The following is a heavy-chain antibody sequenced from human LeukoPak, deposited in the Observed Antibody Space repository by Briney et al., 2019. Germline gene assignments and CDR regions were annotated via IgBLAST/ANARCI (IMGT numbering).Heavy chain of an antibody. CDR2: LNPNSGDT. CDR3: AGEYCSGGSCHQGFDF. J-gene: IGHJ4*02. Sequence: ASVKVSCKASGYTFTDYYMHWVRQAPGQGLEYMGWLNPNSGDTNHAQIFQGRVTLTRDTSISTAYMELSSLRSDDSAVYYCAGEYCSGGSCHQGFDFWGQGALVTVSS. D-gene: IGHD2-15*01. CDR1: GYTFTDYY. V-gene: IGHV1-2*02.